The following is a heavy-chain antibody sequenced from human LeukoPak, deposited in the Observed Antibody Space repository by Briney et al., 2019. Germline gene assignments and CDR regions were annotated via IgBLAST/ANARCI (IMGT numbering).Heavy chain of an antibody. Sequence: SEALSLTCTVSGGSISSYYWSWIRQPPGKGLEWIGYIYYSGSTNYNPSLKSRVTISVDTSKNQFSLKLSSVTAADTAVYYCARLDSSGWYGANWGQGTLVTVSS. V-gene: IGHV4-59*08. CDR3: ARLDSSGWYGAN. CDR1: GGSISSYY. J-gene: IGHJ4*02. CDR2: IYYSGST. D-gene: IGHD6-19*01.